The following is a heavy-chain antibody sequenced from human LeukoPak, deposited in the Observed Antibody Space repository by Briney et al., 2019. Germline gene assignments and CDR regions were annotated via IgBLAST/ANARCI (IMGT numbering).Heavy chain of an antibody. CDR1: GGSISSGYY. CDR2: IYHSGST. J-gene: IGHJ6*03. V-gene: IGHV4-38-2*02. D-gene: IGHD5-24*01. Sequence: SETLSLTCTVAGGSISSGYYWGWIRQPPGKGLEWIGSIYHSGSTYYNPSLKSRVTISVDPSKNQFSLKLSSVTAADTAVYYCARRDGGYYYYYMDVWGKGTTVTVSS. CDR3: ARRDGGYYYYYMDV.